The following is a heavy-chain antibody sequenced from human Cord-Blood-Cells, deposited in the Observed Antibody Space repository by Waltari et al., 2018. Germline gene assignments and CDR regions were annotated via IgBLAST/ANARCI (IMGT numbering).Heavy chain of an antibody. V-gene: IGHV4-61*09. Sequence: QVQLQESGPGLVKPSQTLSLTCTVSGGSISSGRYYWSWIRQPAGKGLEWIGYIYTSGSTNYNPSLKSRVTISVDTSKNQFSLKLSSVTAADTAVYYCARDITGAYWYFDLWGRGTLVTVSS. CDR3: ARDITGAYWYFDL. D-gene: IGHD1-20*01. CDR1: GGSISSGRYY. CDR2: IYTSGST. J-gene: IGHJ2*01.